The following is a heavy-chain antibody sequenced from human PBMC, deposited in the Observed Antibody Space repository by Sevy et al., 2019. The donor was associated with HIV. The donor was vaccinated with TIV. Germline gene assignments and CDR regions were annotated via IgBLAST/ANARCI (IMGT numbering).Heavy chain of an antibody. CDR3: ARQTIFGVACFDY. Sequence: SETLSLTCTVSGGSISSSSYYWGWIRQPPGKGLEWIGSIYYSGSTYYNPSLKSRATISVDTSKNQFSLKLSSVTAADTAVYYCARQTIFGVACFDYWGQGTLVTVSS. CDR1: GGSISSSSYY. V-gene: IGHV4-39*01. D-gene: IGHD3-3*01. J-gene: IGHJ4*02. CDR2: IYYSGST.